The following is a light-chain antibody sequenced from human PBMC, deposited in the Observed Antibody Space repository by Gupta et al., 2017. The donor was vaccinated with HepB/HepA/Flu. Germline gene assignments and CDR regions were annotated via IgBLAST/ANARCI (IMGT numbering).Light chain of an antibody. V-gene: IGLV2-14*03. CDR1: SSDVGGYNY. J-gene: IGLJ2*01. CDR3: SSYTSSSTLVV. Sequence: LTQPASVSGSPGQSITISCTGTSSDVGGYNYVSWYQQHPGKAPKLMIYDVSNRPSGVSNRFSGSKSGNTASLTISGLQAEDEADYYCSSYTSSSTLVVFGGGTKLTVL. CDR2: DVS.